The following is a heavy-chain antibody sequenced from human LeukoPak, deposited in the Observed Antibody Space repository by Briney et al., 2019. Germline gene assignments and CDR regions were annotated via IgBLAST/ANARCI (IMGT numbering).Heavy chain of an antibody. CDR2: ISAYNGNT. CDR3: VATVTNKEHHDAFDI. D-gene: IGHD4-17*01. J-gene: IGHJ3*02. V-gene: IGHV1-18*01. Sequence: ASVKVSCKASGYTFTSYDINWVRQAPGQGLEWMGWISAYNGNTNYAQKLQGRVTMTTDTSTSTAYMELRSLRSDDTAVYYCVATVTNKEHHDAFDIWGQGTMVTVSS. CDR1: GYTFTSYD.